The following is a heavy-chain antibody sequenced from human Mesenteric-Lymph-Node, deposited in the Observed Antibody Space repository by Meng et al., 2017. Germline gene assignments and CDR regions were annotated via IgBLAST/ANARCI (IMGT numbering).Heavy chain of an antibody. Sequence: GESLKISCAASGFSFSSSCMDWVRQAPGKGLKWVASISWSSVHIYYTDSVRGRFIISRDDAKNSVDLHMNSLKVEDTAIYYCARGGTGDFSGPSRYWGRGTLVTVSS. J-gene: IGHJ4*02. V-gene: IGHV3-21*04. D-gene: IGHD7-27*01. CDR2: ISWSSVHI. CDR1: GFSFSSSC. CDR3: ARGGTGDFSGPSRY.